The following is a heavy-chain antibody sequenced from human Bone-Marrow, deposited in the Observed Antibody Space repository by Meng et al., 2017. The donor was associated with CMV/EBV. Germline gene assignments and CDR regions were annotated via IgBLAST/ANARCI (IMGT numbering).Heavy chain of an antibody. V-gene: IGHV3-9*01. D-gene: IGHD3-22*01. CDR2: ISWNSGSI. J-gene: IGHJ4*02. CDR3: AKDIRSYDRSGHVDY. Sequence: GGSLRLSCAASGFTFDDYAMHWVRQAPGKGLEWVSGISWNSGSIGYADSVKGRFTISRDNAKNSLYLQMNSLRAEDTALYYCAKDIRSYDRSGHVDYWGQGTLVTVS. CDR1: GFTFDDYA.